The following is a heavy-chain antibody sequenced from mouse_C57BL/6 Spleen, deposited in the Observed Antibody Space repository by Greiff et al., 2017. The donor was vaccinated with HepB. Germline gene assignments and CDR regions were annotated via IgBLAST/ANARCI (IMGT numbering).Heavy chain of an antibody. CDR2: ISDGGSYT. D-gene: IGHD1-1*01. J-gene: IGHJ2*01. V-gene: IGHV5-4*01. CDR3: AREGGYYGGYFDY. CDR1: GFTFSSYA. Sequence: DVMLVESGGGLVKPGGSLKLSCAASGFTFSSYAMSWVRQTPEKRLEWVATISDGGSYTYYPDNVKGRFTISRDNAKNNLYLQMSHLKSEDTAMYYCAREGGYYGGYFDYWGQGTTLTVSS.